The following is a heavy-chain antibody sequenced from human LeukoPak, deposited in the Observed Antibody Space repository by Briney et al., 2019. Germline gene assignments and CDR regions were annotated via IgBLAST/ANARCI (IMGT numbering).Heavy chain of an antibody. CDR2: ISYDGSNK. D-gene: IGHD5-24*01. Sequence: PGRSLRLSCAASGFTFGSYAMHWVRQAPGKGLEWVAVISYDGSNKYYADSVKGRFTISRDNSKNTLYLQMNSLRAEDTAVYYCARKEILYYYGMDVWGQGTTVTVSS. CDR1: GFTFGSYA. CDR3: ARKEILYYYGMDV. V-gene: IGHV3-30*04. J-gene: IGHJ6*02.